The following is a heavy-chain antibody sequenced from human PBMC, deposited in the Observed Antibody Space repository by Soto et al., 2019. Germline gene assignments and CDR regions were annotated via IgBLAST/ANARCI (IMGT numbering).Heavy chain of an antibody. CDR1: GFTFSSYW. CDR3: AKTVTTAWWGMDV. Sequence: PGGSLRLSCAASGFTFSSYWLSWVRQAPGKGLEWVANIKQDGSEKYYADSVKGRFTISRDNSKNTLYLQMNSLRAEDTAVYYCAKTVTTAWWGMDVWGQGTTVTVPS. CDR2: IKQDGSEK. D-gene: IGHD4-4*01. V-gene: IGHV3-7*01. J-gene: IGHJ6*02.